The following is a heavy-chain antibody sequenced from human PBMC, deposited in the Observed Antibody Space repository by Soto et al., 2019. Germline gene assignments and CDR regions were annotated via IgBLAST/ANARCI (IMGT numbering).Heavy chain of an antibody. J-gene: IGHJ6*02. Sequence: GGSLRLSCRVSGFTFNNSGMHWVRQAPGKGLEWMGVISYDGSDKYYADSVKGRVIISRDNSKNTLNLEMNSLRAEDTAIYYCVKDRVPGAYGNYYGMDVWGQGTTVTVSS. V-gene: IGHV3-30*18. D-gene: IGHD5-12*01. CDR3: VKDRVPGAYGNYYGMDV. CDR1: GFTFNNSG. CDR2: ISYDGSDK.